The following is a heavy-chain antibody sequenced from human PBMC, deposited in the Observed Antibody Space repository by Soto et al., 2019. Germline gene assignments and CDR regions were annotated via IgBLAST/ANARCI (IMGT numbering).Heavy chain of an antibody. CDR3: ARLSSGYYYPNFDY. CDR2: IYRGDSDT. CDR1: VYIFTIYC. Sequence: PGESLKISCKVSVYIFTIYCIGWVRQMLVKVLDGMVIIYRGDSDTRYSPSFQGQVTISADNSISTAYLQWSSLKASDTVMYYCARLSSGYYYPNFDYWGQGTLVTVSS. J-gene: IGHJ4*02. D-gene: IGHD3-22*01. V-gene: IGHV5-51*01.